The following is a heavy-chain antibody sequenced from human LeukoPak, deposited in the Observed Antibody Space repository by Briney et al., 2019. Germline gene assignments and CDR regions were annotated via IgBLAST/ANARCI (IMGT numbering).Heavy chain of an antibody. J-gene: IGHJ4*02. CDR3: ARFSSIAAAFDY. Sequence: SETLSLTCTVSGGSISNYYWSWIRQPAGKGLEWIGRIYTSGTTHYNPSLKSRVTMSVGTSKNQFSLNLSSVTAADTAVYYCARFSSIAAAFDYWGLGTLVTVSS. CDR1: GGSISNYY. D-gene: IGHD6-13*01. V-gene: IGHV4-4*07. CDR2: IYTSGTT.